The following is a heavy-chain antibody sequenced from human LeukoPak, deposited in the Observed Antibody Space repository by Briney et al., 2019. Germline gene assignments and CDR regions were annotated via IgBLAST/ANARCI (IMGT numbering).Heavy chain of an antibody. Sequence: GGSLRLSCAASGFTVSSNYVSWVRQAPGKGLEWVSVIYTGGSTYYADSVEGRFTISRDNAKNSLYLQMNSLRAEDTAVYYCATLPGRDYDFWSGYYSFDYWGQGTLVTVSS. D-gene: IGHD3-3*01. CDR2: IYTGGST. J-gene: IGHJ4*02. V-gene: IGHV3-53*01. CDR3: ATLPGRDYDFWSGYYSFDY. CDR1: GFTVSSNY.